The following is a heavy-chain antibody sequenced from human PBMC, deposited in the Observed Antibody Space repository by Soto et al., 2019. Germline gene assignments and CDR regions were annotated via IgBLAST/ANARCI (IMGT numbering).Heavy chain of an antibody. CDR1: GGSIGSGGYS. V-gene: IGHV4-30-2*01. Sequence: QLQLQESGSGLVKPSQTLSLTCAVSGGSIGSGGYSWSWIRQPPGKGLEWSGYIYNSGNSYYNPSLKRRVTISVDRSKNQFSLKLTSVTAADTAVYYCARGGGSDAFDIWGQGTMVTVSS. CDR3: ARGGGSDAFDI. D-gene: IGHD3-10*01. CDR2: IYNSGNS. J-gene: IGHJ3*02.